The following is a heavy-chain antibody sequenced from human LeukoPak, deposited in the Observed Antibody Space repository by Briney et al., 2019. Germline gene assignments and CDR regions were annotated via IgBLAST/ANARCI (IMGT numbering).Heavy chain of an antibody. V-gene: IGHV1-2*02. D-gene: IGHD6-19*01. J-gene: IGHJ4*02. CDR2: INPNSGGT. CDR3: ASYYPGSSGWWGGDY. CDR1: GYTFTTYA. Sequence: ASVKVSCKASGYTFTTYAISWVRQAPGQGLEWMGWINPNSGGTNYAQKFQGRVTMTRDTSISTAYMELSRLRSDDTAVYYCASYYPGSSGWWGGDYWGQGTLVTVSS.